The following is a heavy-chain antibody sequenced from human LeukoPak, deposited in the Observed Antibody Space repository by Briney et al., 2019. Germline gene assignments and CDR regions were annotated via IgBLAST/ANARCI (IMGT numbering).Heavy chain of an antibody. J-gene: IGHJ3*02. CDR1: GFTVSSNY. D-gene: IGHD4-17*01. CDR2: IYSGGST. V-gene: IGHV3-53*01. CDR3: AREINYGDYSDFVPAFDI. Sequence: PGGSLRLSCAASGFTVSSNYMSWVRQAPGKGLEWVSVIYSGGSTYYADSVKGRLTISRDNSKNTLYLQMNSLRAEDTAVYYCAREINYGDYSDFVPAFDIWGQGTMVTVSS.